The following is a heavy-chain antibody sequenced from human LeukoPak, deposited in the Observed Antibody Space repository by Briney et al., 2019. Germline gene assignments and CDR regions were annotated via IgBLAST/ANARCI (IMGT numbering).Heavy chain of an antibody. CDR2: IYYSGST. CDR1: GGSISSSSYY. D-gene: IGHD3-22*01. CDR3: ARHGSPYDSSGYTT. J-gene: IGHJ4*02. Sequence: PSETLSLACTVSGGSISSSSYYWGWIRQPPGKGLEWIGSIYYSGSTYYNPSLKSRVTISVDTSKNQFSLKLSSVTAADTAAYYCARHGSPYDSSGYTTWGQGTLVTVSS. V-gene: IGHV4-39*01.